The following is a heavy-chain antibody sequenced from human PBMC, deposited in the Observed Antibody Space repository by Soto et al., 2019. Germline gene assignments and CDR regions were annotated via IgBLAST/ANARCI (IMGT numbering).Heavy chain of an antibody. CDR3: ARDLYCSSTSCYPPYYYYYMDV. J-gene: IGHJ6*03. CDR1: GYTFTSYG. D-gene: IGHD2-2*01. V-gene: IGHV1-18*01. Sequence: QVQLVQSGAEVKKPGASVKVSCKASGYTFTSYGISWVRQAPGQGREWMGWISAYNGNTNYAQKLQGRVTMTTDTSTSTAYMELRSLRSDDTAVYYCARDLYCSSTSCYPPYYYYYMDVWGKGTTVTVSS. CDR2: ISAYNGNT.